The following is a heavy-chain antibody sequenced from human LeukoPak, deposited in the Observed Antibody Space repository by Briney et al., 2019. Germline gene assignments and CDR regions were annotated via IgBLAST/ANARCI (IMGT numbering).Heavy chain of an antibody. D-gene: IGHD2-2*01. Sequence: GESLQISCKGSGYSFTSYWIGWVRQMPGKGLEWMGIIYPGDSDTRYSPSFQGQVTISADKSISTAYLQWSSLKASDTAMYYCARSPYQLPTHFDYWGQGTLVTVSS. CDR3: ARSPYQLPTHFDY. J-gene: IGHJ4*02. V-gene: IGHV5-51*01. CDR2: IYPGDSDT. CDR1: GYSFTSYW.